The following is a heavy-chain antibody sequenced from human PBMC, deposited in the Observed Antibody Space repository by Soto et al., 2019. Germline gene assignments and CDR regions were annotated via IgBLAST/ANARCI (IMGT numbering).Heavy chain of an antibody. D-gene: IGHD4-4*01. J-gene: IGHJ4*02. CDR1: GFIVSIYY. Sequence: EVQLVESGGGLVQPGGSLRLSCAASGFIVSIYYMSWVRQAPGKGLEWVSIIYNDGSTYYADSVKSRFTSSRDDSKNTLYLQLLSLSAEDTAVYYSARDSYTRYWGQGTLVTVSS. CDR2: IYNDGST. V-gene: IGHV3-66*01. CDR3: ARDSYTRY.